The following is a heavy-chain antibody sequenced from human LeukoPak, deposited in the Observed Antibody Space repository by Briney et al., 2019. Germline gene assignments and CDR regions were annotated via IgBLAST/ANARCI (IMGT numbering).Heavy chain of an antibody. CDR3: ARSTVTTPWYFDY. CDR2: IYPSGST. Sequence: SETLSLTCAVSGYSIGSGYYWGWIRQPPGKGLEWIAIIYPSGSTYYNPSLKSRVTISVDTSKNQFSLKMTSVTAADTAVYYCARSTVTTPWYFDYWGQGTLVTVSS. D-gene: IGHD4-11*01. CDR1: GYSIGSGYY. J-gene: IGHJ4*02. V-gene: IGHV4-38-2*01.